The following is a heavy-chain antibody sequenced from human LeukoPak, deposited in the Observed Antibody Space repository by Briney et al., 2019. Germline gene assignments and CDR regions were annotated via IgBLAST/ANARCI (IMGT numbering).Heavy chain of an antibody. CDR2: ISWNSGSI. D-gene: IGHD3-9*01. V-gene: IGHV3-9*01. J-gene: IGHJ4*02. CDR1: GFTFDDYA. Sequence: GGSLRLSCAASGFTFDDYAMHWVRQAPGKGLEWVSGISWNSGSIGYADSVKGRFTISRDNAKNSLYLQMNSLRAEDTALYYCATARRYFDWSNFDYWGQGTLVTVSS. CDR3: ATARRYFDWSNFDY.